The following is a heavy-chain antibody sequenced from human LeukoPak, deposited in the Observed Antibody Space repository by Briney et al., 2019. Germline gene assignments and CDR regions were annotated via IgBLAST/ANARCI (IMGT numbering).Heavy chain of an antibody. CDR1: GFTFSSYA. CDR3: ATLPAATRHYFDY. D-gene: IGHD2-2*01. Sequence: PGGSLRLSCAASGFTFSSYAMHWVRQAPGKGLEWVAVISYDGSNKYYADSVKGRFTISRDNSKNTLYLQMNSLRAEDTAAYYCATLPAATRHYFDYWGQGTLVTVSS. J-gene: IGHJ4*02. V-gene: IGHV3-30-3*01. CDR2: ISYDGSNK.